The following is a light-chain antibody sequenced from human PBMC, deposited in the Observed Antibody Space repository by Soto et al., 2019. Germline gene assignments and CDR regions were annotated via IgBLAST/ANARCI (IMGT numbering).Light chain of an antibody. CDR3: SSFTSTTTYV. Sequence: QSVLTQPASVSGSPGQSIAISCTGTSSDVGSHDLVSWYQQQSGKVPKLIIYDVSSRPSGVSNHFSGSKSGNTASLTISGLQSEDEADYYCSSFTSTTTYVFGTGTKFTVL. J-gene: IGLJ1*01. CDR1: SSDVGSHDL. V-gene: IGLV2-14*02. CDR2: DVS.